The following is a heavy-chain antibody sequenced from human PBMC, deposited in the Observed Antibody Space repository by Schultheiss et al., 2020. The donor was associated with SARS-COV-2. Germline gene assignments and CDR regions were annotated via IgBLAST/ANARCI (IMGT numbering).Heavy chain of an antibody. CDR1: GYTFTSYD. Sequence: ASVKVSCKASGYTFTSYDINWVRQATGQGLEWMGWMNPNSGNTGYAQKFQGRVTITADESTSTAYMELSSLRSEDTAVYYCARESVIAAAGTRLPHIFDYWGQGTLVTVSS. V-gene: IGHV1-8*01. J-gene: IGHJ4*02. D-gene: IGHD6-13*01. CDR2: MNPNSGNT. CDR3: ARESVIAAAGTRLPHIFDY.